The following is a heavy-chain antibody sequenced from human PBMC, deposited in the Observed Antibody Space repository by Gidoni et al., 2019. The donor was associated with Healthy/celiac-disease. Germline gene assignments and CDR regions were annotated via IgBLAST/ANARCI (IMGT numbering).Heavy chain of an antibody. CDR3: ARGARVGSPDSSGYYRSFDY. D-gene: IGHD3-22*01. CDR1: GYNFTSYY. V-gene: IGHV1-46*01. J-gene: IGHJ4*02. Sequence: QVQLVQSGAEVKKPGASVQVSCKASGYNFTSYYMHWVRQAPGQGLEWTGIINPSGGSTSYAQKFQGRVTMTRDTSTSTVYMELSSLRSEDTAVYYCARGARVGSPDSSGYYRSFDYWGQGTLVTVSS. CDR2: INPSGGST.